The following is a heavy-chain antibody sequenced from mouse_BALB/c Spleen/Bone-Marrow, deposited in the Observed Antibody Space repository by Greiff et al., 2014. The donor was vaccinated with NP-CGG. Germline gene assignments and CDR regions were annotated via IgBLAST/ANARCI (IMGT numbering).Heavy chain of an antibody. D-gene: IGHD2-4*01. V-gene: IGHV1-87*01. CDR2: IYPGDGDT. J-gene: IGHJ3*01. Sequence: QVQLQQPGAELARPGASVKLSCKASGYTFTSYWMQWVKQRPGQGLEWIGAIYPGDGDTRYTQKFKGKATLTADKSSSTAYMQLSSLASEDSAVYYCAGGDYDYDDWFAYWGQGTLVTVSA. CDR1: GYTFTSYW. CDR3: AGGDYDYDDWFAY.